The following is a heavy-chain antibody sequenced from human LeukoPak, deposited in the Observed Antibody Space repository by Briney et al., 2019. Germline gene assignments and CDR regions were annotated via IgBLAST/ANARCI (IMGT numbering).Heavy chain of an antibody. V-gene: IGHV4-59*01. D-gene: IGHD5-24*01. CDR3: ARKDGYYDFDY. Sequence: PSETLSLTCTVSGGSICDYYWSWIRQPPGKGLEWIGYIYYSGSTNYNPSLKSRVTISVDTSKNRFSLKLGSVTAADTAVYYCARKDGYYDFDYWGQGTLVTVSS. J-gene: IGHJ4*02. CDR2: IYYSGST. CDR1: GGSICDYY.